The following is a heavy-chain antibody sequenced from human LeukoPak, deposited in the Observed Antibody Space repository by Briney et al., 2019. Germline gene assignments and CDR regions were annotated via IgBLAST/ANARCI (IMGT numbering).Heavy chain of an antibody. V-gene: IGHV4-39*07. J-gene: IGHJ4*02. Sequence: PSETLSLTCTVSGGSISSSSYYWGWIRQPPGKGLEWIGSIYYSGSTNYNPSLKSRVTISVDTSKNQFSLKLSSVTAADTAVYYCARVVKPGYSSGWYTEESSPYYFDYWGQGTLVTVSS. CDR3: ARVVKPGYSSGWYTEESSPYYFDY. CDR1: GGSISSSSYY. CDR2: IYYSGST. D-gene: IGHD6-19*01.